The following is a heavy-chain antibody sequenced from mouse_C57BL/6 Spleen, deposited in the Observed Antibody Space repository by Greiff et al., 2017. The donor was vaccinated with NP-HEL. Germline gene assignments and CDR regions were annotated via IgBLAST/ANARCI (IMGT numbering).Heavy chain of an antibody. D-gene: IGHD1-1*01. J-gene: IGHJ2*01. V-gene: IGHV1-22*01. Sequence: EVQLQQSGPELVKPGASVKMSCKASGYTFTDYNMHWVKQSHGKSLEWIGYINPNNGGTSYNQKFKGKATLTVNKSSSTAYMELRSLTSEDSAVYYCAIPFNYGSSLYYFDYWGQGTTLTVSS. CDR1: GYTFTDYN. CDR2: INPNNGGT. CDR3: AIPFNYGSSLYYFDY.